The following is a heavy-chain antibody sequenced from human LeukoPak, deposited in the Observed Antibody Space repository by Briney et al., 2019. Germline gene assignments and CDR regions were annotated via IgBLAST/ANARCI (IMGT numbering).Heavy chain of an antibody. Sequence: SETLSLTCTVSGGSISSYYWSWLRQPPGKGLEWIGEINHSGSTNYNPSLKSRVTISVDTSKNQFSLKLSSVTAADTAVYYCARGIVVVPAAMGNNWFDPWGQGTLVTVSS. CDR2: INHSGST. CDR3: ARGIVVVPAAMGNNWFDP. V-gene: IGHV4-34*01. J-gene: IGHJ5*02. D-gene: IGHD2-2*01. CDR1: GGSISSYY.